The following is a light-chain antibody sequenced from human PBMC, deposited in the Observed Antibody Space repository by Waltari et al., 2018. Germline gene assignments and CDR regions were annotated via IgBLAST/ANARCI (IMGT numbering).Light chain of an antibody. J-gene: IGKJ1*01. Sequence: EIVMTQSPATLSVSPGEGATLSCRASQSISSNLAWYQQQPGQTPRLLLYGASTRAGGVPARFSCSASGTEFTLTISSLQSEDFAVYYCQQYHNWPPWTFGQGTKVEI. V-gene: IGKV3-15*01. CDR1: QSISSN. CDR3: QQYHNWPPWT. CDR2: GAS.